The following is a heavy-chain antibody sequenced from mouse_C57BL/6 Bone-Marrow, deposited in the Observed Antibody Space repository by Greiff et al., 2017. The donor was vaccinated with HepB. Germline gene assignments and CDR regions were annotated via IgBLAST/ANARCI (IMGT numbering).Heavy chain of an antibody. CDR3: AREDDYDSFDY. CDR1: GYTFTDYY. V-gene: IGHV1-26*01. Sequence: VQLQQSGPELVKPGASVKISCKASGYTFTDYYMNWVKQSHGKSLEWIGDIKPNNGGNSYNQKFKGKATLTVDKSSSTAYMELRSLTSEDSAVYYCAREDDYDSFDYWGQGTTLTVSS. CDR2: IKPNNGGN. J-gene: IGHJ2*01. D-gene: IGHD2-4*01.